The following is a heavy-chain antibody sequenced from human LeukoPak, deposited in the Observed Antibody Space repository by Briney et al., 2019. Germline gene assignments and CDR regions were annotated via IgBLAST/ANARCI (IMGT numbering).Heavy chain of an antibody. CDR2: ISSSSSYI. Sequence: PGGSLRLSCAASGFTFSTSAMNWVRQAPGKGLEWVSSISSSSSYIYYADSVKGRFTISRDNAKNSLYLQMNSLRAEDTAVYYCARDWTLGYYYDSSGMGAFDIWGQGTMVTVSS. J-gene: IGHJ3*02. D-gene: IGHD3-22*01. V-gene: IGHV3-21*01. CDR3: ARDWTLGYYYDSSGMGAFDI. CDR1: GFTFSTSA.